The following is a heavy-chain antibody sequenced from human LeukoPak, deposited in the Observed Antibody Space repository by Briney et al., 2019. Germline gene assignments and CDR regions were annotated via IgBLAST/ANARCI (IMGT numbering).Heavy chain of an antibody. CDR1: GFTFSDYY. D-gene: IGHD2-15*01. Sequence: PGGSLRLSCAASGFTFSDYYMSWIRQAPGKGLEWVSYISSSGTTIYFADSVEGRFTISRDNAKNSLYLQMNSLRAEDTAVYYCARAPRYYSGGSCSKFDYWGQGTLVTVSS. CDR3: ARAPRYYSGGSCSKFDY. J-gene: IGHJ4*02. V-gene: IGHV3-11*01. CDR2: ISSSGTTI.